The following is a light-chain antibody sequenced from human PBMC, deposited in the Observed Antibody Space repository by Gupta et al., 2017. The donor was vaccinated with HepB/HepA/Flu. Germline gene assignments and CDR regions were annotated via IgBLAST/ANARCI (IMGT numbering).Light chain of an antibody. Sequence: QSALTQPASVSGSPGQSITISCAGTISDVGGYNYVSWYQQHPGKAPKLRMYEVSNRPSGMSNRFAGSKSGNTASLTISGLQAEDEADYYCSSYTINSTKVFGGGTKVTVL. CDR2: EVS. CDR1: ISDVGGYNY. CDR3: SSYTINSTKV. V-gene: IGLV2-14*01. J-gene: IGLJ3*02.